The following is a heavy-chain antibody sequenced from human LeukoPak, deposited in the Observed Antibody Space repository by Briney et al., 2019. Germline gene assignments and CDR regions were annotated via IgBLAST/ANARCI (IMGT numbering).Heavy chain of an antibody. D-gene: IGHD3-22*01. V-gene: IGHV3-15*01. CDR2: IKSKTDGGTT. CDR3: TTAYYYDSSGYYPYVDY. J-gene: IGHJ4*02. Sequence: GGSLRLSCAASGFTFSNAWMSWVRQAPGKGLEWVGRIKSKTDGGTTDYAEPVKGRFTISRDDSKNTLYLQMNSLKTEDTAVYYCTTAYYYDSSGYYPYVDYWGQGTLVTVSS. CDR1: GFTFSNAW.